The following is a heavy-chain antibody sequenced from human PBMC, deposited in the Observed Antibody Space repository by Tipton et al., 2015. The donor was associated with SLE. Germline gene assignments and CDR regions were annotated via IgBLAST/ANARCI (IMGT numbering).Heavy chain of an antibody. V-gene: IGHV3-30*02. J-gene: IGHJ4*02. CDR3: ANGARGSSGWYVDY. CDR2: IRYDGSNK. D-gene: IGHD6-19*01. CDR1: GFTFSSYS. Sequence: GSLRLSCAASGFTFSSYSMNWVRQAPGKGLEWVAFIRYDGSNKYYADSMKGRFTISRDNSKNTLYPQMNSLRAEDTAVYYCANGARGSSGWYVDYWGQGTLVTVSS.